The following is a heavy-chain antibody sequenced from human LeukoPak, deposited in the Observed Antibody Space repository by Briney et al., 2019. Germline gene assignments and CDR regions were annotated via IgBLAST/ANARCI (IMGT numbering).Heavy chain of an antibody. CDR2: INSDGSST. J-gene: IGHJ6*04. CDR3: ARVHTAQLAPGVYYYYGMDV. Sequence: GGSLRLSCAASGFTFSSYWMHWVRQAPEKGLVWVSRINSDGSSTSYADSVKGRFTISRDNAKNTLYLQMNSLRAEDTAVYYCARVHTAQLAPGVYYYYGMDVWGKGTTVTVSS. CDR1: GFTFSSYW. D-gene: IGHD6-13*01. V-gene: IGHV3-74*01.